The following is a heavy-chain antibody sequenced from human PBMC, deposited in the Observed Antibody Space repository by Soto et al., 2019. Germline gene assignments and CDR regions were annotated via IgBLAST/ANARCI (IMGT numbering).Heavy chain of an antibody. CDR2: ILWDDDE. CDR1: GFSFTTSGVG. Sequence: QITLKESGPTLVKPTQTLTLSCTFSGFSFTTSGVGVGWIRQPPGKALEWLALILWDDDERYSSSLKSRLTITKDTAKNQVVLIMTNMDPVDTATYYCAHRGHDFQDAFDVWGQWTMVTVSS. D-gene: IGHD2-21*02. CDR3: AHRGHDFQDAFDV. J-gene: IGHJ3*01. V-gene: IGHV2-5*02.